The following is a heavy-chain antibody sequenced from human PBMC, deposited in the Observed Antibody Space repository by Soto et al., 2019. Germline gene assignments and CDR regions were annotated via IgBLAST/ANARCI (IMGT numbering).Heavy chain of an antibody. CDR3: VYLGGTDGYLTLNY. J-gene: IGHJ4*02. CDR1: GFTFSIYG. Sequence: QMQLVESGGGVVQPGRSLRLSCAASGFTFSIYGMHWVRQAPGKGLEWVGFMSYDGSNKFYADSVEGRVTISRDNSENTLYLQMNRLRTEVTAVYSGVYLGGTDGYLTLNYWGQGTLVAVSS. CDR2: MSYDGSNK. V-gene: IGHV3-30*03. D-gene: IGHD5-12*01.